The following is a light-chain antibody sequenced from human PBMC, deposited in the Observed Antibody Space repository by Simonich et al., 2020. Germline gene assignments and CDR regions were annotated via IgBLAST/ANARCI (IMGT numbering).Light chain of an antibody. CDR3: QQRSNWLT. J-gene: IGKJ4*01. V-gene: IGKV3-11*01. Sequence: EIVLTQSPATLSLSPGERATLSCRASQSVSSYLAWYQQKPGQAPRLLIYDASNRATGIPARFSGSGSWTYFPLTISSLEPEDFAVYYCQQRSNWLTFGGGTKVEIK. CDR1: QSVSSY. CDR2: DAS.